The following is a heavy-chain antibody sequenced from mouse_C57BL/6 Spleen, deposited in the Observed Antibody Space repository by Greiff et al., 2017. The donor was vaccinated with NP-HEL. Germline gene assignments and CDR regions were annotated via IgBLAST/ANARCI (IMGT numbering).Heavy chain of an antibody. CDR3: ARGDYYGTSFAY. CDR1: GYTFTSYW. Sequence: VQLQQPGAELVMPGASVKLSCKASGYTFTSYWMHWVKQRPGQGLEWIGEIDPSDSYTNYNQKFKGKSTLTVDKSSSTAYMQLSSLTSEDSAVYYCARGDYYGTSFAYWGQGTLVTVSA. J-gene: IGHJ3*01. D-gene: IGHD1-1*01. V-gene: IGHV1-69*01. CDR2: IDPSDSYT.